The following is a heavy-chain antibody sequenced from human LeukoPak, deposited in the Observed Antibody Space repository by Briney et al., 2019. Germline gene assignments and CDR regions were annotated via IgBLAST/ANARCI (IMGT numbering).Heavy chain of an antibody. CDR1: GLNFIDYS. Sequence: GSLRLSCAASGLNFIDYSMNWVRQAPGKGLEWISYIGISSGNTKYADSVKGQFTISRDKARNSLYLQMNSLRVEDTAVYYCARDHRYAFDNWGHGTLVTVSS. J-gene: IGHJ4*01. CDR2: IGISSGNT. D-gene: IGHD5-12*01. V-gene: IGHV3-48*01. CDR3: ARDHRYAFDN.